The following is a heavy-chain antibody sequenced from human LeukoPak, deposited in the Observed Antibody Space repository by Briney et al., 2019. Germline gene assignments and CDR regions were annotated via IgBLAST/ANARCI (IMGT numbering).Heavy chain of an antibody. Sequence: ASVKVSCKASGYTFTGYYMHWVRQALGQGLEWMGRINPNSGGTNYAQKFQGRVTMTRDTSISTAYMELSRLRSDDTAVYYCARDVNDFWSGYYTNYGMDVWGQGTTVTVSS. D-gene: IGHD3-3*01. CDR1: GYTFTGYY. J-gene: IGHJ6*02. V-gene: IGHV1-2*06. CDR3: ARDVNDFWSGYYTNYGMDV. CDR2: INPNSGGT.